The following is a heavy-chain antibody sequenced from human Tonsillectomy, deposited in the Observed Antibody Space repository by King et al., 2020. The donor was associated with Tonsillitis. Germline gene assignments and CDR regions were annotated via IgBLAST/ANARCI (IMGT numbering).Heavy chain of an antibody. Sequence: TLKESGPTRVKPTQTLTLTCTFSVFSLSTIGVGVGWNRQPPGKALEWLVLIFWGDDMRYSPSLKKRLTINKETSKNQVVLSMTNMDPVDTATYYCAHELELPSPDAFDIWGQGTMVTVSS. CDR2: IFWGDDM. J-gene: IGHJ3*02. V-gene: IGHV2-5*02. CDR1: VFSLSTIGVG. CDR3: AHELELPSPDAFDI. D-gene: IGHD1-7*01.